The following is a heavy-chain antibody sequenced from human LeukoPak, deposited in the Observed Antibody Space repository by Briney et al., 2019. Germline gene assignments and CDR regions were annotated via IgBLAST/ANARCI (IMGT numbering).Heavy chain of an antibody. Sequence: GGSLRLSCAASGFTFSSYGMHWVRQAPGKGLEWVAVIWYDGSNKYYADSVKGRFTISRDNSKNTLYLQMNSLRAEDTAVYYCAREGYCSGGSCYYWYFDLWGRGTLVTVSS. CDR1: GFTFSSYG. D-gene: IGHD2-15*01. J-gene: IGHJ2*01. CDR2: IWYDGSNK. V-gene: IGHV3-33*01. CDR3: AREGYCSGGSCYYWYFDL.